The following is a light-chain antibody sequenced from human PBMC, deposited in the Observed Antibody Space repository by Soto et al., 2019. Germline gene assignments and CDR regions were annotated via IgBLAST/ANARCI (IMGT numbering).Light chain of an antibody. V-gene: IGLV2-14*01. CDR3: SSYTSSSTRV. CDR1: SSDVGGYNY. J-gene: IGLJ1*01. Sequence: QSALTQPPPLSGSPGQSITISCPGTSSDVGGYNYVSWYQQNPGQAPKLMIYDVSNRPSGVSNRFSGSKSGNTASLTISGLQAEDEADYYCSSYTSSSTRVFGTGTKVTV. CDR2: DVS.